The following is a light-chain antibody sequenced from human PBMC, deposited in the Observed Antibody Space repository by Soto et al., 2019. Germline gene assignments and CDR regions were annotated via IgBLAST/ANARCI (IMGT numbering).Light chain of an antibody. CDR1: QSLFFSPTNQNS. CDR2: WAS. J-gene: IGKJ2*01. Sequence: VMTQSPDSLAVSLGERATINCKSSQSLFFSPTNQNSLAWYQQRPGQPPRLLIYWASTREAGVPDRFSGSGSGTDFTLTISSLQAEDVAVYYCQQYYTTPMFTFGQGTKLEIK. CDR3: QQYYTTPMFT. V-gene: IGKV4-1*01.